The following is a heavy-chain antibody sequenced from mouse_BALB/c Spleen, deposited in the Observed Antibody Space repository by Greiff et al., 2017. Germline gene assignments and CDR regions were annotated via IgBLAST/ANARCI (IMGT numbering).Heavy chain of an antibody. V-gene: IGHV1-54*01. D-gene: IGHD2-4*01. CDR2: INPSNGRT. CDR3: ATMIKDY. J-gene: IGHJ2*01. CDR1: GYAFTNYC. Sequence: QVQLKQSGAELVRPGTSVKISCKASGYAFTNYCLGWVKQRPGHGLEWIGEINPSNGRTNYNEKFKSKATLTVDKSSSTAYMQLSSLTSEDSAVYYCATMIKDYWGQGTTLTVSS.